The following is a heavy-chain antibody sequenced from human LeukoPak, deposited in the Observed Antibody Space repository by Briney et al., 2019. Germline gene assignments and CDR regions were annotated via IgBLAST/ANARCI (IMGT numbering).Heavy chain of an antibody. CDR3: TRLSGDYWNYGGNFDS. J-gene: IGHJ4*02. CDR2: IYYSGST. V-gene: IGHV4-59*01. CDR1: GGSISTYY. Sequence: PSETLSLTCTVSGGSISTYYWSWIRQPPGKGLEWIGYIYYSGSTNYNPSLKSRVTILVDTSKNQFSLKLSSVTAADTAVYYCTRLSGDYWNYGGNFDSWGQGTLVTVSS. D-gene: IGHD1-7*01.